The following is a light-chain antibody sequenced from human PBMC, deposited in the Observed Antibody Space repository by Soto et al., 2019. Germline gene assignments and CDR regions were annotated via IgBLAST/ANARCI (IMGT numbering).Light chain of an antibody. CDR3: SSYTSSSTLDV. Sequence: QSALTQPASVSGSPGQSITISCTGTSSDVGGYNYVSWYQQHPGKAPKLMIYEVSNRPSGVSNRFSGSKSGNTASLTISGLQAEDEADYYCSSYTSSSTLDVFGTGTTATVL. V-gene: IGLV2-14*01. CDR2: EVS. J-gene: IGLJ1*01. CDR1: SSDVGGYNY.